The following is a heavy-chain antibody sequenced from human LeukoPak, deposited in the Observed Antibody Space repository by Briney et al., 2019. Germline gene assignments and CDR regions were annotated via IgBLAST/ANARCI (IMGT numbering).Heavy chain of an antibody. CDR1: GFTVSSNY. J-gene: IGHJ4*02. CDR2: IYSGGTI. CDR3: AKELGYYDFWSGSDY. V-gene: IGHV3-53*01. Sequence: PGGSLRLSCAASGFTVSSNYMAWVRQAPGKGLEWVSVIYSGGTIYYADSVKGRFTISRDNSKNTLYLQMNSLRAEDTAVYYCAKELGYYDFWSGSDYWGQGTLVTVSS. D-gene: IGHD3-3*01.